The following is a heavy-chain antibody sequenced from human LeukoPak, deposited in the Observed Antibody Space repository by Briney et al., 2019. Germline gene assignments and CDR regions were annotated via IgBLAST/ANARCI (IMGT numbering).Heavy chain of an antibody. Sequence: SETLSLTCAVYGGSFSSSSYYWGWIRQPPGKGLEWIGSIYYSGSTYYNPSLKSRVTISVDTSKNQFSLKLSSVTAADTAVYYCARHVRGGYYGSGSYYNDWFDPWGQGTLVTVSS. V-gene: IGHV4-39*01. J-gene: IGHJ5*02. D-gene: IGHD3-10*01. CDR2: IYYSGST. CDR1: GGSFSSSSYY. CDR3: ARHVRGGYYGSGSYYNDWFDP.